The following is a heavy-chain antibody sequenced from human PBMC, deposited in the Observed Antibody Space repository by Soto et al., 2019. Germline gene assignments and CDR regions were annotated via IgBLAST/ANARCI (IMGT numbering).Heavy chain of an antibody. CDR1: GYTFTGYY. Sequence: ASVKVSCKASGYTFTGYYMHWVRQAPGQGLEWMGWINPNSGGTNYAQKFQGRVTMTRDTSISTAYMELSRLRSDDTAVYYCASFLLDYYRPHNWFDPWGQGTLVTVSS. V-gene: IGHV1-2*02. J-gene: IGHJ5*02. D-gene: IGHD1-26*01. CDR3: ASFLLDYYRPHNWFDP. CDR2: INPNSGGT.